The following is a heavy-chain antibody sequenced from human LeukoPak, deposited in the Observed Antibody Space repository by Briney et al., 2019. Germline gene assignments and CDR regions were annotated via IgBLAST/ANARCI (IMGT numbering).Heavy chain of an antibody. V-gene: IGHV3-7*03. Sequence: GGSLRLSCVASGFTFTDYFMSWVRQAPGKGLEWVASIKHNGGEKYYVDSVKGRFTISRDNAKNSLYLEMSSLRAEDTAVYYCASRATVTTDRFWFDPWGQGTLVTVSS. CDR1: GFTFTDYF. D-gene: IGHD4-11*01. J-gene: IGHJ5*02. CDR2: IKHNGGEK. CDR3: ASRATVTTDRFWFDP.